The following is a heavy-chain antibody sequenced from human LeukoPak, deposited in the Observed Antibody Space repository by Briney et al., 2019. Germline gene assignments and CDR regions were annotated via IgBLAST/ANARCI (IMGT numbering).Heavy chain of an antibody. D-gene: IGHD3-9*01. J-gene: IGHJ4*02. V-gene: IGHV3-23*01. CDR3: AKESDYDILTGYARGDY. CDR2: ISGSGDKT. Sequence: GGSLRLSCAASGFTFSNYGMSWVRQAPGKGLEWVSTISGSGDKTYYADSVQGRFTISRDSSKNTLSLQMNSLRADDTAVYYCAKESDYDILTGYARGDYWGQGTLVTVSS. CDR1: GFTFSNYG.